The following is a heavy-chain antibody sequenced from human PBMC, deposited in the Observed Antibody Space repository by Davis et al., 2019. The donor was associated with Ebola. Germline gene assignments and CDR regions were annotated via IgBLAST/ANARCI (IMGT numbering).Heavy chain of an antibody. J-gene: IGHJ3*02. D-gene: IGHD5-12*01. CDR3: ARDYYYAFDI. CDR1: GFTFSSYS. V-gene: IGHV3-21*05. CDR2: ISSSSSYT. Sequence: GESLKISCAASGFTFSSYSMHWVRQAPGTGLEWVSYISSSSSYTNYADSVKGRFTISRDNAKNSLYLQMNSLRAEDTAVYYCARDYYYAFDIWGQGTMVTVSS.